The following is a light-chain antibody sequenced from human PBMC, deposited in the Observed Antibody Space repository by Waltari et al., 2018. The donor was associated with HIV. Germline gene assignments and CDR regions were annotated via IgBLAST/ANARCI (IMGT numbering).Light chain of an antibody. CDR3: AAWDESLNGWV. V-gene: IGLV1-44*01. CDR2: SNN. Sequence: QSVLTQPPSASGTPGPRVTISCSGSRSNIGGNTVNWYQQLPGTAPKLLIYSNNQRPSGVPDRFSGSKSGTSASLAISGLQSEDEADYYCAAWDESLNGWVFGGGTTLTVL. J-gene: IGLJ3*02. CDR1: RSNIGGNT.